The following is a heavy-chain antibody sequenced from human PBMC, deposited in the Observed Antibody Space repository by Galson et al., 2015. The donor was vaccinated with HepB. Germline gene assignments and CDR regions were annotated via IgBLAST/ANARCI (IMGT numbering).Heavy chain of an antibody. D-gene: IGHD2-21*01. CDR2: IVGSGEST. Sequence: SLRLSCAAPGITFSTYVMSWVRQAPGKGLEWVSSIVGSGESTFYADSVKGRFTISRDNSRNTLYLQMNRLRAYDTAIYYCAKTSYCDGGPCFSGYFDSWGQGTLVAVSS. CDR3: AKTSYCDGGPCFSGYFDS. CDR1: GITFSTYV. J-gene: IGHJ4*02. V-gene: IGHV3-23*01.